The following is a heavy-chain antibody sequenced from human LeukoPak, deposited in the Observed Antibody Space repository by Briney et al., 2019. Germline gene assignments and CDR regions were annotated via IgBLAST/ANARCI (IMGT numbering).Heavy chain of an antibody. V-gene: IGHV4-39*01. Sequence: SETLSLTCTVSGGSISSSSYYWGWIRQPPGKGLEWIGSIYYSGSTYHNPSLKSRVTISVDTSKNQFSLKLSSVTAADTAVYYCARGNGDYGGLDAFDPWGQGTLVTVSS. CDR2: IYYSGST. CDR1: GGSISSSSYY. CDR3: ARGNGDYGGLDAFDP. D-gene: IGHD4-23*01. J-gene: IGHJ5*02.